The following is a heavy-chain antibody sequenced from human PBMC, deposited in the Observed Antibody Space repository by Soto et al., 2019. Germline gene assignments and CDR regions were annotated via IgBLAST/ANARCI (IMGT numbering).Heavy chain of an antibody. D-gene: IGHD2-15*01. CDR2: INHSGST. V-gene: IGHV4-34*01. CDR1: GGSFSGYY. Sequence: SETLSLTCAVYGGSFSGYYWSWIRQPPGKGLEWIGEINHSGSTNYNPSLKSRVTISVDTSKNQFSLKLSSVTAADTAVYYCARTRGYCSGGSCYPRRRYNWFDPWGQGTLVTVSS. CDR3: ARTRGYCSGGSCYPRRRYNWFDP. J-gene: IGHJ5*02.